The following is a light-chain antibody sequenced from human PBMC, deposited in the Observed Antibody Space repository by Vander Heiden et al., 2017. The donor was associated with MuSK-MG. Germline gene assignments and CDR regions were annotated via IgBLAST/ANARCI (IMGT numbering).Light chain of an antibody. CDR1: QRVSSNY. J-gene: IGKJ2*01. CDR3: QQYGNSPYT. CDR2: GAS. Sequence: DIVFTQSPGTLSLSPGERAPLSCRASQRVSSNYLAWYQQKPGQAPRLLIYGASTRATGIPARFSVSGSGTDFTLTINSLEPEDFAVYYCQQYGNSPYTFGQGTKLEIK. V-gene: IGKV3-20*01.